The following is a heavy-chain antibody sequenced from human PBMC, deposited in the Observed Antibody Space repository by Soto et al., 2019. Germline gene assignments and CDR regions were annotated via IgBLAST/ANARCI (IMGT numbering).Heavy chain of an antibody. J-gene: IGHJ5*02. D-gene: IGHD5-12*01. CDR1: GGTFSSYA. CDR3: ARGGDGYPRGWFDP. CDR2: IIPIFGTA. Sequence: QVQLVQSGAEVKKPGSSVKVSCKASGGTFSSYAISWVRQAPGQGLEWMGGIIPIFGTANYAQKFQGIVTITADKSTSTAYMELSSLRSEDTAVYDCARGGDGYPRGWFDPWGQGTLVTVSS. V-gene: IGHV1-69*06.